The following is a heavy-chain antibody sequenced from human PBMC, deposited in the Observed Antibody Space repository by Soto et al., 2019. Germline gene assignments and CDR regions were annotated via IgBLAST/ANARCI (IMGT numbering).Heavy chain of an antibody. D-gene: IGHD6-13*01. V-gene: IGHV3-21*01. CDR2: ISSSSSYI. CDR3: ARDPHSSSWVYYFDY. CDR1: GFTFSSYS. Sequence: MLGGSLRLSCAASGFTFSSYSMNWVRQAPGKGLEWVSSISSSSSYIYYADSVKGRFTISRDNAKNSLYLQMNSLRAEDTAVYYCARDPHSSSWVYYFDYWGQGTLVTVSS. J-gene: IGHJ4*02.